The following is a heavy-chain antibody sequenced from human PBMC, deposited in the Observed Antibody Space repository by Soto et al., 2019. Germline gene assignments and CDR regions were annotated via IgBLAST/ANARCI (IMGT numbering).Heavy chain of an antibody. CDR2: ISYDGSNK. V-gene: IGHV3-30-3*01. CDR1: GFTFSSYA. Sequence: QVQLVESGGGVVQPGRSLRLSCAASGFTFSSYAMHWVRQAPGKGLEWVAVISYDGSNKYYADSVKGRFTISRDNSKNTLYLQMNSLRAEDTAVYYCARSDGMDVWGQGTTVTVSS. J-gene: IGHJ6*02. CDR3: ARSDGMDV.